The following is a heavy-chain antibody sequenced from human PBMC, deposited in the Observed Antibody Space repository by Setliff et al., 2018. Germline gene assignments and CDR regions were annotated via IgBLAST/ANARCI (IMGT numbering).Heavy chain of an antibody. CDR1: GGSISSYY. CDR2: IHYSGSP. Sequence: SETLSLTCTVSGGSISSYYWNWIRQPPGKGLEWIGYIHYSGSPNYHPSLKSRVSTSVDTSQNQISLKLSSVTAADTAVYYRARTMYSSSWYGAFDIWGQGTMVTVSS. V-gene: IGHV4-59*01. J-gene: IGHJ3*02. CDR3: ARTMYSSSWYGAFDI. D-gene: IGHD6-13*01.